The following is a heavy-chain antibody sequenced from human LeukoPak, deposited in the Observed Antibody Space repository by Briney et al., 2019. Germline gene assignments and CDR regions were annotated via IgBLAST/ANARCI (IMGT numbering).Heavy chain of an antibody. J-gene: IGHJ4*02. Sequence: KPSETLSLTCTVSGGSISSSSYYWGWIRQPPGKGLEWIGSIYYSGSTYYNPSLKSRVTISVDTSKNQFSLKLSSVTAADTAVYYCARVAGSYSSSQFDYWGQGTLVTVSS. CDR2: IYYSGST. CDR3: ARVAGSYSSSQFDY. CDR1: GGSISSSSYY. V-gene: IGHV4-39*07. D-gene: IGHD6-13*01.